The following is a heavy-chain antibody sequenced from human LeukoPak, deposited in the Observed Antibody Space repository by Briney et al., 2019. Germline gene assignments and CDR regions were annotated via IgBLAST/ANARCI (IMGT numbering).Heavy chain of an antibody. Sequence: PGGSLRLSCVASGFTFSSYWMSWVRQAPGKGLEWVANIKQDGSDKYYVDSVKGRSTISRDNAKNSLYLQMNSLRAEDTAVYYCASGQKLGFWGQGTLVTVSS. CDR2: IKQDGSDK. V-gene: IGHV3-7*01. CDR1: GFTFSSYW. J-gene: IGHJ4*02. CDR3: ASGQKLGF. D-gene: IGHD6-13*01.